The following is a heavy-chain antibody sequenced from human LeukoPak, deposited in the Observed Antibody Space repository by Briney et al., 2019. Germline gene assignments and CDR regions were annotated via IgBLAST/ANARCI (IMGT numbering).Heavy chain of an antibody. J-gene: IGHJ3*02. Sequence: GGSLRLSCAASGLTVSSNYMTWVRQAPGKGLEWVSVIYSGGSTYYADPVKGRFTLSREKSKNTLFLQMNSLRAEDTAVYCCAREPQGDSSGYDAFDIWGQGTMVTVSS. D-gene: IGHD3-22*01. CDR2: IYSGGST. CDR3: AREPQGDSSGYDAFDI. V-gene: IGHV3-66*01. CDR1: GLTVSSNY.